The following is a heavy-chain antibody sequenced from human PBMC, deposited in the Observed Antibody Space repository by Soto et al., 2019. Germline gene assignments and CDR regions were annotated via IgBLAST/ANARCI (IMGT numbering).Heavy chain of an antibody. CDR2: ISGSGGST. V-gene: IGHV3-23*01. CDR3: AKDEIAAAGIGPIDY. CDR1: GFTFSSYA. D-gene: IGHD6-13*01. J-gene: IGHJ4*02. Sequence: GGSLRLSCAASGFTFSSYAMSWVRQAPGKGLEWVSAISGSGGSTYYADSVKGRFTISRDNSKNMLYLQMNSLRAEDTAVYYCAKDEIAAAGIGPIDYWGQGTLVTVSS.